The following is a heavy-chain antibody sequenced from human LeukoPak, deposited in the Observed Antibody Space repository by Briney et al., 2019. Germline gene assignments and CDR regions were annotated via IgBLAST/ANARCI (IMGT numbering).Heavy chain of an antibody. D-gene: IGHD3-3*01. CDR3: AKALTYYDFWNGFDP. V-gene: IGHV3-43D*04. CDR1: GFTFDDYA. J-gene: IGHJ5*02. Sequence: PGGSLRLSCAASGFTFDDYAMHWVRQAPGKGLEWVSLISWDGGSTYYADSVKGRFTISRDNSKNSLYLQINSLRAEDTALYYCAKALTYYDFWNGFDPWGQGTLVTVSS. CDR2: ISWDGGST.